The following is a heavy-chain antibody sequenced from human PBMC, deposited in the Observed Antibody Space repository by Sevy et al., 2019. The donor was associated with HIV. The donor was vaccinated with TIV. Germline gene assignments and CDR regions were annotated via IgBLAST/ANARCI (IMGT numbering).Heavy chain of an antibody. V-gene: IGHV3-15*07. CDR3: TTAGGYSGSYRSGY. D-gene: IGHD1-26*01. J-gene: IGHJ4*02. Sequence: GGSLRLSCAASGFTFSNAWMNWVRQAPGKGLEWVGRIKSKTDGGTTDYAAPMKGRFTISRDDSKNTLYLQMNSLKTEDTAVYYCTTAGGYSGSYRSGYWGQGTLVTVSS. CDR2: IKSKTDGGTT. CDR1: GFTFSNAW.